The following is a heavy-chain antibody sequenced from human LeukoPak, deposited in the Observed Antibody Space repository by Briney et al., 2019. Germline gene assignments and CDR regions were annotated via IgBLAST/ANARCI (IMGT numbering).Heavy chain of an antibody. Sequence: ASVKVSCKASGYTFTSYGISWVPHAPGQGLEWMGWINTNTGNPTYAQGFTGRFVFSLDTSVSTAYLQISSLKAEDTAVYYCARQGQWLVRPYYFDYWGQGTLVTVSS. CDR1: GYTFTSYG. CDR3: ARQGQWLVRPYYFDY. D-gene: IGHD6-19*01. J-gene: IGHJ4*02. V-gene: IGHV7-4-1*02. CDR2: INTNTGNP.